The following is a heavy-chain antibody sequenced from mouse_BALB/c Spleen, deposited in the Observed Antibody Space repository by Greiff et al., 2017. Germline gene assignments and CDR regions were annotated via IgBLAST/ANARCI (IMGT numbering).Heavy chain of an antibody. CDR1: GYSITSGYY. V-gene: IGHV3-6*02. Sequence: DVKLVESGPGLVKPSQSLSLTCSVTGYSITSGYYWNWIRQFPGNKLEWMGYISYDGSNNYNPSLKNRISITRDTSKNQFFLKLNSVTTEDTATYYCAREGVRRGGFDWGQGTTLTVSS. D-gene: IGHD2-14*01. CDR2: ISYDGSN. J-gene: IGHJ2*01. CDR3: AREGVRRGGFD.